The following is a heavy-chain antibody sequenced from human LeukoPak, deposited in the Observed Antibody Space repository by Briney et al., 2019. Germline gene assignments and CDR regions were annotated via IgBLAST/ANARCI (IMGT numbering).Heavy chain of an antibody. J-gene: IGHJ4*02. V-gene: IGHV1-2*02. D-gene: IGHD1-26*01. CDR2: INPNSGGT. Sequence: ASVKVSCKASGYTFTGYYMHWVRQAPGQGLEWMGWINPNSGGTNHAQKFQGRVTMTRDTSISTAYMELSRLRSDDTAVYYCARDLKFGGSYYYFDYWGQGTLVTVSS. CDR1: GYTFTGYY. CDR3: ARDLKFGGSYYYFDY.